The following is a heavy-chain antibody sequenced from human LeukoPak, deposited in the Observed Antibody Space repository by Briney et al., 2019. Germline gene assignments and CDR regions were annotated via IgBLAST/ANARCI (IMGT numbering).Heavy chain of an antibody. D-gene: IGHD2-15*01. CDR1: GGSISSGYY. J-gene: IGHJ3*02. CDR2: IYHSGST. CDR3: AGLVAATPIHAFDI. V-gene: IGHV4-38-2*02. Sequence: SETLSLTCTVSGGSISSGYYWGWIRQPPGKGLEWIGSIYHSGSTYYNPSLKSRVTISVDTSKNQFSLKLSSVTAADTAVYYCAGLVAATPIHAFDIWGQGTMVTVSS.